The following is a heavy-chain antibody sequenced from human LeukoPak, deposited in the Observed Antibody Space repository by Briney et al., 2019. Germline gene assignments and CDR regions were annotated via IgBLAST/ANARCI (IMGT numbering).Heavy chain of an antibody. CDR1: GFTFSSYA. J-gene: IGHJ4*02. CDR2: ISGSGGST. Sequence: PGGSLRLSCAASGFTFSSYAMSWVRQAPGKGLEWVSAISGSGGSTYYADSVKGRFTISRDNSKNTLYLQMNSLRAGDTAVYYCAKSVPITMVRGVISYFDYWGQGTLVTVSS. CDR3: AKSVPITMVRGVISYFDY. D-gene: IGHD3-10*01. V-gene: IGHV3-23*01.